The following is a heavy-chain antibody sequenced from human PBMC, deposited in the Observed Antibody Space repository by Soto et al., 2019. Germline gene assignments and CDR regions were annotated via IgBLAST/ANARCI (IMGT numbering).Heavy chain of an antibody. J-gene: IGHJ4*02. CDR3: ERDVIGHDNYQTIGYYFDH. D-gene: IGHD3-22*01. Sequence: ASVKVSCKASGYTLTKFHIHWVRQAPGQGLEWMGVIDPSGGVTRDAQRFQGRITMTSDTSTSSVYMELRGLTSEDTAVYYCERDVIGHDNYQTIGYYFDHWGPGTLVTVSS. V-gene: IGHV1-46*01. CDR2: IDPSGGVT. CDR1: GYTLTKFH.